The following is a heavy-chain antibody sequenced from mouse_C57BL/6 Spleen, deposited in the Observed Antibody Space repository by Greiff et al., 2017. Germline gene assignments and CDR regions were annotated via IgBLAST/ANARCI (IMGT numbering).Heavy chain of an antibody. CDR2: IYPGSGST. CDR3: ARSGGYYGYFDV. Sequence: QVQLQQPGAELVKPGASVKMSCKASGYTFTSYWITWVKQRPGQGLEWIGDIYPGSGSTNYNEKFKSKATLTVDTSSSTAYMQLSSLTSEDSAVXYCARSGGYYGYFDVWGTGTTVTVSS. D-gene: IGHD1-1*02. CDR1: GYTFTSYW. V-gene: IGHV1-55*01. J-gene: IGHJ1*03.